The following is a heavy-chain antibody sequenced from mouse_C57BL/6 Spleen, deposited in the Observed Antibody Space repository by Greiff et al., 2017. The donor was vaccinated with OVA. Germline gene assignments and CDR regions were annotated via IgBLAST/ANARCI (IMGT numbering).Heavy chain of an antibody. CDR3: ASSNYDYDY. D-gene: IGHD2-4*01. V-gene: IGHV1-81*01. CDR1: GYTFTSYG. Sequence: VQVVESGAELVRPGASVKLSCKASGYTFTSYGISWVKQRTGQGLEWIGEIYPRSGNSYYNEKFKGKATLTADKSSSTAYMELRSLTSEDSAVYFCASSNYDYDYWGQGTTLTVSS. J-gene: IGHJ2*01. CDR2: IYPRSGNS.